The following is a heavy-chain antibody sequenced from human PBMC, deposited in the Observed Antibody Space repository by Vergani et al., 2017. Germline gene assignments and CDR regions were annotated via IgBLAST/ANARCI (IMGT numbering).Heavy chain of an antibody. D-gene: IGHD2-15*01. Sequence: QVQLQQWGAGLLKPSETLSLTCAVYGGSFSGYYWSWIRQPPGKGLEWIGEINHSGSTNYNPSLKSRVTISVDTSKNQFSQKLSSVTAADTAVYYCASLGLRLADYDYWGQGTLVTVSS. CDR3: ASLGLRLADYDY. V-gene: IGHV4-34*01. CDR2: INHSGST. CDR1: GGSFSGYY. J-gene: IGHJ4*02.